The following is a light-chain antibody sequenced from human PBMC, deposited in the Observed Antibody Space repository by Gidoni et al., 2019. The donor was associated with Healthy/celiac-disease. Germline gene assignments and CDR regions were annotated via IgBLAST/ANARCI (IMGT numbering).Light chain of an antibody. CDR1: QSVLYSSKNKNY. CDR2: WAS. V-gene: IGKV4-1*01. Sequence: DIVMNQSPDSLAVSLGERATINCKSSQSVLYSSKNKNYLAWYQQKPVQPPKLLIYWASTRESGVPDRLSGSGSGTDFTLTISSLQAEDVAVYYCQQYYSTPLTFGGGTKVEIK. J-gene: IGKJ4*01. CDR3: QQYYSTPLT.